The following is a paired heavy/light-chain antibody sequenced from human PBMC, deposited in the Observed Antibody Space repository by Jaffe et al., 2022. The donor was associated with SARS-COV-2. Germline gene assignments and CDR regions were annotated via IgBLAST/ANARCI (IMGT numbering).Light chain of an antibody. CDR3: QQSYNTPRT. CDR2: GSS. J-gene: IGKJ1*01. V-gene: IGKV1-39*01. CDR1: QTISSY. Sequence: DIQMTQSPSSLSASVGDRVTITCRASQTISSYLNWFQQKPGKAPKLLIYGSSNLQSGVPSRFSGSGSGTDFTLTISSLQPEDFATYYCQQSYNTPRTFGQGTKVEFK.
Heavy chain of an antibody. CDR3: ARRGSVNYGLPRFSASHPVLVGSRREHKDYYAMDV. V-gene: IGHV4-34*01. D-gene: IGHD2-8*02. CDR1: GGSFSGYY. J-gene: IGHJ6*02. Sequence: QVQLQQWGAGLLMPSETLSLTCAVYGGSFSGYYWSWIRQPPGKGLEWIGEINHSGGTNYNPSLGSRITISVDSSGNHFSLRLSSVTTADTAVYYCARRGSVNYGLPRFSASHPVLVGSRREHKDYYAMDVWGQGTTVVVSS. CDR2: INHSGGT.